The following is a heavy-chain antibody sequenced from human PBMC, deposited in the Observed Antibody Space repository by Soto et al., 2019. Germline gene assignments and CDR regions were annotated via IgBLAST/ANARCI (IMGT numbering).Heavy chain of an antibody. CDR2: IDYSGRT. Sequence: PAQILSLTYSAPVYLISSGYYRGWVRQTPGKGLEWLGSIDYSGRTYKNPSLKSRVSESVDLSKNQFSLNLRSVTAADPAVYFCARDLSSGYDSYPFDYWGQGTLVTASS. J-gene: IGHJ4*02. V-gene: IGHV4-38-2*02. CDR3: ARDLSSGYDSYPFDY. D-gene: IGHD3-22*01. CDR1: VYLISSGYY.